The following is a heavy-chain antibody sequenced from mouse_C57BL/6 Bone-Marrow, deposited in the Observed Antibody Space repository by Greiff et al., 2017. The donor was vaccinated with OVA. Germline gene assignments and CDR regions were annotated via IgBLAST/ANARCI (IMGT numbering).Heavy chain of an antibody. D-gene: IGHD2-4*01. J-gene: IGHJ3*01. V-gene: IGHV5-4*03. CDR2: ISDGGSYT. CDR1: GFTFSSYA. CDR3: ARASLYDYDRAWFAY. Sequence: EVKLMESGGGLVKPGGSLKLSCAASGFTFSSYAMSWVRQTPEKRLEWVATISDGGSYTYYPDNVKGRFTISRDNAKNNLYLQMSHLKSEDTAMYYCARASLYDYDRAWFAYWGQGTLVTVSA.